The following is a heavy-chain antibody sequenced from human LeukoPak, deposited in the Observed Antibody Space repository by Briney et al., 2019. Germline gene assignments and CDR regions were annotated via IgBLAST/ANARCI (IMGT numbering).Heavy chain of an antibody. V-gene: IGHV3-23*01. D-gene: IGHD2-8*02. CDR3: AKAGHVAYGPHLYYYGMDV. CDR1: GFTFSSYA. CDR2: ISGSGAGT. Sequence: GGSLRLSCAASGFTFSSYAMSWVRQASGKGLEWVSSISGSGAGTPYADSVKGRFTISRDKTKNTLYLQMNGLRVEDTAIYYCAKAGHVAYGPHLYYYGMDVWGQGTTVTVSS. J-gene: IGHJ6*02.